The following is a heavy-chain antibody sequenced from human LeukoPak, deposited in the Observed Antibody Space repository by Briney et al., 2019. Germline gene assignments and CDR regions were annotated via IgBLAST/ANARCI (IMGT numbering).Heavy chain of an antibody. CDR1: GFTFSSYA. CDR2: ISGSGGST. Sequence: GGSLRLSCAASGFTFSSYAMSWVRQAPGKGLEWVSAISGSGGSTYYADSVKGQFTISRDNSKNTLYLQMNSLRAEDTAVYYCAKENYGDFGPYYFDYWGQGTLVTVSS. D-gene: IGHD4-17*01. CDR3: AKENYGDFGPYYFDY. V-gene: IGHV3-23*01. J-gene: IGHJ4*02.